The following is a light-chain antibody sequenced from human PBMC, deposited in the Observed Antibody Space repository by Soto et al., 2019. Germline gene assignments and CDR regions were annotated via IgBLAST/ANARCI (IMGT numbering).Light chain of an antibody. CDR3: QQHYDIPRT. CDR2: TTS. CDR1: QPISDY. Sequence: DSQMTQSPSSLSASVVDRVAIACRTSQPISDYLNWYQQKPGKAPTLLIYTTSNLQSGVPSRFSGSGSATHFTLTISSLQPEDFATYCCQQHYDIPRTFGQVTKLDSK. V-gene: IGKV1-39*01. J-gene: IGKJ1*01.